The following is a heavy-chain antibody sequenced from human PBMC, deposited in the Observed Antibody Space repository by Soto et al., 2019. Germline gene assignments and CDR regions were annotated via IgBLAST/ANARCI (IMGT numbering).Heavy chain of an antibody. CDR2: INHSGST. Sequence: SETLSLTCAVYGGSFSGYYWSWIRQPPGKGLEWIGEINHSGSTNYNPSLESRVTISVDTSKNQFSLKLSSVTAADTAVYYCARTRAAAGFRASLYGYWGQGTLVTVSS. CDR3: ARTRAAAGFRASLYGY. D-gene: IGHD6-13*01. J-gene: IGHJ4*02. CDR1: GGSFSGYY. V-gene: IGHV4-34*01.